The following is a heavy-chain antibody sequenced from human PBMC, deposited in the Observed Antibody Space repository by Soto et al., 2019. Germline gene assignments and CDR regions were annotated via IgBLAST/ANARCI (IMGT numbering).Heavy chain of an antibody. CDR2: FDPEDGET. D-gene: IGHD1-26*01. V-gene: IGHV1-24*01. J-gene: IGHJ4*02. CDR1: GYTLTELS. Sequence: ASVKVSCKVSGYTLTELSMHWVRQAPGKGLEWMGGFDPEDGETIYAQKFQGRVTMTEDTSTDTAYMELSSLRSEDTAVYYCATVLGSGSYYRLFDYWGQGTLVTVSS. CDR3: ATVLGSGSYYRLFDY.